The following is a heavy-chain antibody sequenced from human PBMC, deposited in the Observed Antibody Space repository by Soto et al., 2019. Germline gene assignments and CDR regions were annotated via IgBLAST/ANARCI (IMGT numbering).Heavy chain of an antibody. J-gene: IGHJ5*02. Sequence: SETRSLTCAVSGGSISSGGYAWNLIRQPPGKGLEWIGYIYHSGYTSYNPSLKNRVTISVDKSKNQFSLTLSFVTAADTAVYYCARDSLTGNYFDPWGQGTLVTRLL. CDR1: GGSISSGGYA. V-gene: IGHV4-30-2*01. CDR3: ARDSLTGNYFDP. D-gene: IGHD1-7*01. CDR2: IYHSGYT.